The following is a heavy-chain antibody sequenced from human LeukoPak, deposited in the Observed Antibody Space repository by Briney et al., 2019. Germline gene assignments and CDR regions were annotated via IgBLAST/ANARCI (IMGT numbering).Heavy chain of an antibody. CDR1: VDSISGYY. D-gene: IGHD6-19*01. CDR3: ARSNYSSGFYFDY. CDR2: MYYSGNT. Sequence: SETLSLTCTVPVDSISGYYWSWIRQPPGKGLEWIGYMYYSGNTNYNPSLKSRLTTSLDTSKNQFSLKLRSVTAADTAVYYCARSNYSSGFYFDYWGQGTLVTVSS. V-gene: IGHV4-59*08. J-gene: IGHJ4*02.